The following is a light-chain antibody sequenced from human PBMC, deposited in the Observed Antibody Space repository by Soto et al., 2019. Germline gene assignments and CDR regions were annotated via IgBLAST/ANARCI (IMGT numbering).Light chain of an antibody. CDR3: HQTSNIPFT. CDR1: QSIRRY. CDR2: ATS. Sequence: DIQMTQSPSSLSASVGDRVTITCRASQSIRRYLNWYQQKQGKAPKLLIYATSSLQSGVPSRFSASGSGADFTLTISSLQPEDFATYYCHQTSNIPFTFGGGTKVEN. J-gene: IGKJ4*01. V-gene: IGKV1-39*01.